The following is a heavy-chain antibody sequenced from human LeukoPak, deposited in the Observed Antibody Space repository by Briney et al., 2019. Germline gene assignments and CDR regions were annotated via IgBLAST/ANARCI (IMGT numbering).Heavy chain of an antibody. D-gene: IGHD3-22*01. V-gene: IGHV3-23*01. CDR3: ARDERYYYDRSGPDY. CDR2: ISGSGGST. Sequence: GGSLRLSCAASGFTFSRYAMSWVRQAPGKGLEWVSVISGSGGSTDYADSVKGRFTISRDNSKNTLYLQMNSLRAEDTAVYYCARDERYYYDRSGPDYWGQGTLVTVSS. CDR1: GFTFSRYA. J-gene: IGHJ4*02.